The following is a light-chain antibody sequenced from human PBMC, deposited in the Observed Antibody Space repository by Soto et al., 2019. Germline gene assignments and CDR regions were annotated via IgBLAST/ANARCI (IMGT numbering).Light chain of an antibody. CDR3: QEYGSSAWT. CDR1: QSVSSSY. V-gene: IGKV3-20*01. Sequence: EIVLTQSPGTLSLSPGERATLSCRASQSVSSSYLAWYQQKPGQAPRLLVYGASSRATGIPDRFSGSGSGGAFTLTISRLETEDFAVYYCQEYGSSAWTFGNGTKVYSK. CDR2: GAS. J-gene: IGKJ1*01.